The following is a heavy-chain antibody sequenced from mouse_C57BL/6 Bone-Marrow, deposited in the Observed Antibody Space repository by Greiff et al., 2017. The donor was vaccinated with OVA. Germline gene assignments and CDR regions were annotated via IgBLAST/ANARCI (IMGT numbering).Heavy chain of an antibody. CDR1: GFSLTSYG. Sequence: QVQLQQSGPGLVQPSQSLSITCTVSGFSLTSYGVHWVRQSPGQGLEWLGVIWRGGSTDYNAAFISRLSIRTDNSNTQVFFKMNSLQADDTAIYYYARDWEVYYFDYWGQGTTLTVSS. J-gene: IGHJ2*01. CDR3: ARDWEVYYFDY. CDR2: IWRGGST. D-gene: IGHD4-1*01. V-gene: IGHV2-2*01.